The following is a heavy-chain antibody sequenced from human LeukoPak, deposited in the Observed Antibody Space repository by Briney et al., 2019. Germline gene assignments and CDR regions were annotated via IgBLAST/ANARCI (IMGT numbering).Heavy chain of an antibody. CDR1: GFTFSSYA. CDR3: AKEDSSGWSYYYYYIDV. Sequence: GGSLRLSCAASGFTFSSYAMSWVRQAPGKGLEWVSAISGSGGSTYYAASVKGRFTISRDNSKNTLHLQMNSLRAEDTAVYYCAKEDSSGWSYYYYYIDVWGKGTTVTISS. CDR2: ISGSGGST. J-gene: IGHJ6*03. D-gene: IGHD3-22*01. V-gene: IGHV3-23*01.